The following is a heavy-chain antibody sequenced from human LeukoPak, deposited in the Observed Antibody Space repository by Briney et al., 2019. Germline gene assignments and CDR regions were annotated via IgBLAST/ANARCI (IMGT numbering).Heavy chain of an antibody. CDR3: ARVVTDYDSSGYYGY. V-gene: IGHV3-21*01. CDR2: ISSSSSYI. CDR1: GFTFSSYS. D-gene: IGHD3-22*01. J-gene: IGHJ4*02. Sequence: PGGSLRLSCAASGFTFSSYSMNWVRQAPGKGLEWVSSISSSSSYIYYADSVKGRFTISRDNAKNSPYLQMNSLRAEDTAVYYCARVVTDYDSSGYYGYWGQGTLVTVSS.